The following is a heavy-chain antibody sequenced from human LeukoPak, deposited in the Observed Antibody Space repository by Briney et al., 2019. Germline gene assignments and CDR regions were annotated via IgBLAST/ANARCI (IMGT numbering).Heavy chain of an antibody. J-gene: IGHJ4*02. Sequence: GGSLRLSCAASGFTFSSYVMHWVRQAPGKGLEWVAVIWYDGNNKYYVDSVKGRFTISRDNSKNTLYLQMNSLRAEDTAVYYCARGRTYSSAWPATFDYWGQGTLVTVSS. CDR1: GFTFSSYV. CDR2: IWYDGNNK. V-gene: IGHV3-33*01. CDR3: ARGRTYSSAWPATFDY. D-gene: IGHD6-19*01.